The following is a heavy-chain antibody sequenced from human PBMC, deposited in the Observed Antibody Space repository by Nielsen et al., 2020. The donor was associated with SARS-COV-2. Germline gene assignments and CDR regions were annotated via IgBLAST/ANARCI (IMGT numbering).Heavy chain of an antibody. J-gene: IGHJ3*02. CDR2: IYHSGST. D-gene: IGHD1-26*01. V-gene: IGHV4-4*02. CDR1: GGSISSSNW. Sequence: SETLSLTCAVSGGSISSSNWWSWVRQPPGKGLEWVGEIYHSGSTNYNPSLKSRVTISVDKSKNQFSLKLRSVTAADTAVYYCARAPYSGSYYLRDAFDIWGQGTMVTVSS. CDR3: ARAPYSGSYYLRDAFDI.